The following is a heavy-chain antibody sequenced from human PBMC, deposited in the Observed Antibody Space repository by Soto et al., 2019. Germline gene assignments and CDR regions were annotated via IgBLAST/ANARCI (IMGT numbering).Heavy chain of an antibody. V-gene: IGHV3-23*01. CDR3: ANAPVFSIFGVAMEYFQH. CDR1: GFTINNYG. D-gene: IGHD3-3*01. CDR2: ISRSGSST. Sequence: GGSLRLSCAASGFTINNYGMSWVRQAPGKGLEWVSTISRSGSSTYYADSVKGRFTISRDNSRNTLYLQMNSLRAEDTAVYYCANAPVFSIFGVAMEYFQHWGQGTLVTVSS. J-gene: IGHJ1*01.